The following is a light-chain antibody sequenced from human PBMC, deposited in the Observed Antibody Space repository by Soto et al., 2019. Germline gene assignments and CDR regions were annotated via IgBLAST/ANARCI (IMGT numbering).Light chain of an antibody. J-gene: IGKJ1*01. Sequence: EIVLTQSPGTLSLSPGERATLSCRASQSVDSGYLAWYQQKPGQAPRLLIYGASSRATGIPDRFSGSGSGTDFTLTISRLGPEDFAVYYCHQYSSSSWTFGQGTKVDIK. CDR1: QSVDSGY. V-gene: IGKV3-20*01. CDR2: GAS. CDR3: HQYSSSSWT.